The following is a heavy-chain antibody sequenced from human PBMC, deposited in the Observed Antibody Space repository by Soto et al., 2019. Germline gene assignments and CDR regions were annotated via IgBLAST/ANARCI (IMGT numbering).Heavy chain of an antibody. Sequence: PSETLSLTCTVSGGSISSGGYYWSWIRQHPGKGLEWIGYIYYSGSTYYNPSLKSRVTISVDTSKNQFSLKLSSVTAADTAVYYCARGYDGSGSFLNWGQGTPVTVSS. CDR3: ARGYDGSGSFLN. V-gene: IGHV4-31*03. D-gene: IGHD3-10*01. J-gene: IGHJ4*02. CDR1: GGSISSGGYY. CDR2: IYYSGST.